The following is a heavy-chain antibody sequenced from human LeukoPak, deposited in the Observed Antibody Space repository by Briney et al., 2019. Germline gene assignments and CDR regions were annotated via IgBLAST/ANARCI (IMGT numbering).Heavy chain of an antibody. CDR1: GASISSYC. Sequence: SETLSLTCTVSGASISSYCWSWVRQSPGRGLEWIAYIYTNGRSDYNPSLKSRVTMSLDTSMNQLSMELRFLTAADTAVYYCATSHEAKTAPYDLWGQGTLVTVSS. D-gene: IGHD2-21*01. CDR3: ATSHEAKTAPYDL. CDR2: IYTNGRS. J-gene: IGHJ4*02. V-gene: IGHV4-4*09.